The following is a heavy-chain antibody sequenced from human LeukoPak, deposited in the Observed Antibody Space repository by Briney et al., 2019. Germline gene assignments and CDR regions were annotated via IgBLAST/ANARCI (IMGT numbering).Heavy chain of an antibody. CDR1: GFTFSSYS. J-gene: IGHJ3*02. V-gene: IGHV3-21*01. Sequence: GGSLRLSCAASGFTFSSYSMNWVRQAPGKGLEWVSSISSSSSYIYYADSVKGRFTISRDNPKNSLYLQMNSLRAEDTAVYYCARDPRYNWNVLPDIWGQATMDTVCS. D-gene: IGHD1-1*01. CDR2: ISSSSSYI. CDR3: ARDPRYNWNVLPDI.